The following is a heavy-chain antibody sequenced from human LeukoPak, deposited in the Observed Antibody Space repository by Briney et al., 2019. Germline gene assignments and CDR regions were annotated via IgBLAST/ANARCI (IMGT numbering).Heavy chain of an antibody. J-gene: IGHJ4*02. V-gene: IGHV7-4-1*02. CDR3: ARRGSNYYGSGSHVESFDY. D-gene: IGHD3-10*01. CDR1: GYTFTSYA. CDR2: INTNTGNP. Sequence: ASVKVSCKASGYTFTSYAMNWVRQAPGQGLEWMGWINTNTGNPTYAQGFTGRIVFSLDTSVSTAYLQWSSLKASDTAMYYCARRGSNYYGSGSHVESFDYWGQGTLVTVSS.